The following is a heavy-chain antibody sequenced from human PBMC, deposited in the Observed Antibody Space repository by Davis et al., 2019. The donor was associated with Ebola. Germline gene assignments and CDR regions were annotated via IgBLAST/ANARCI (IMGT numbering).Heavy chain of an antibody. D-gene: IGHD1-1*01. J-gene: IGHJ4*02. V-gene: IGHV5-51*01. CDR1: GYSFNSYW. Sequence: GGSLRLSCKGSGYSFNSYWIGWVRQVPGKGLEWMGIIFPGDSDTRYGPSFQGQVTISADKSISTAYLQWSSLNASDTAMYYCARSIQLWTPPPFDSWGQGTLVTVSS. CDR3: ARSIQLWTPPPFDS. CDR2: IFPGDSDT.